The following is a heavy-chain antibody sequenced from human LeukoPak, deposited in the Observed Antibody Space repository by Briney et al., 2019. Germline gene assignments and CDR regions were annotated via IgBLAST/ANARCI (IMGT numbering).Heavy chain of an antibody. CDR2: IYYSGST. CDR3: ARPGIAARFPFDAFDI. V-gene: IGHV4-39*01. J-gene: IGHJ3*02. Sequence: SETLSLTCTVSGGSISSSSYYWGWIRQPPGKGLEWIGSIYYSGSTYYNPSLKSRVTISVDTSKNQFSLKLSSVTATDTAVYCCARPGIAARFPFDAFDIWGQGTMVTVSS. CDR1: GGSISSSSYY. D-gene: IGHD6-6*01.